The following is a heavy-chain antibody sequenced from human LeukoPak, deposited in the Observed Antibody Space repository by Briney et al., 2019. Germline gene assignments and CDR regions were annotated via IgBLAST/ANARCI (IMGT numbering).Heavy chain of an antibody. J-gene: IGHJ4*02. CDR3: ARGPEHYDILTGIDY. V-gene: IGHV4-38-2*02. CDR2: IFYSGTT. D-gene: IGHD3-9*01. CDR1: GYSISSGYY. Sequence: SETLSLTCTVSGYSISSGYYWGWIRQPPGKGLEWIGTIFYSGTTYYNPSLKSRITISVDTSKNQFSLKLSSVTAADTAVYYCARGPEHYDILTGIDYWGQGTLVTVSS.